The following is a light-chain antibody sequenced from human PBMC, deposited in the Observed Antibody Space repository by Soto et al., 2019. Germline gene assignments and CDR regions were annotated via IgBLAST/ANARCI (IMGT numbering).Light chain of an antibody. CDR1: QSVSSNY. V-gene: IGKV3-20*01. J-gene: IGKJ1*01. Sequence: EIVLTQSPGTLSLSPGERATLSCRASQSVSSNYLAWYQQKPGQAPRLLIYGVSSRATGIPDRFSGSGSGTDFTLTISRLEPEDFAVYYCQQYGSSPRTFGQGTKVE. CDR3: QQYGSSPRT. CDR2: GVS.